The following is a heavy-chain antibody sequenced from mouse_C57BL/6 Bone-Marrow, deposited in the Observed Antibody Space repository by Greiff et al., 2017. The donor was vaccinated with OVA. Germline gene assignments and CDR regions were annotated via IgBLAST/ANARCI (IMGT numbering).Heavy chain of an antibody. V-gene: IGHV14-4*01. CDR2: IDPENGDT. Sequence: EVQLQQSGAELVRPGASVKLSCTASGFNIKDDYMHWVKQRPEQGLEWIGWIDPENGDTEYASKFQGKATITADTSSNTAYLQLSSLTSEDTAVYYCTAREDYLDYWGQGTTLTVSS. CDR1: GFNIKDDY. CDR3: TAREDYLDY. J-gene: IGHJ2*01.